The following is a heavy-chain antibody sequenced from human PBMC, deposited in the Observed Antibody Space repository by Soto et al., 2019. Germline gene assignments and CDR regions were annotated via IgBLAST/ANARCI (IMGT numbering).Heavy chain of an antibody. CDR2: VYTDGTT. D-gene: IGHD6-13*01. CDR3: VRDVAAGAYYFDY. CDR1: GFTVNWNY. V-gene: IGHV3-53*01. J-gene: IGHJ4*02. Sequence: GGSLRLSCAVSGFTVNWNYMNWVRQAPGKGLEWVSVVYTDGTTYYADSVKGRFTISRDNSKNTLFLQMNSLRAEDTAIYYCVRDVAAGAYYFDYWGQGSQVTVSS.